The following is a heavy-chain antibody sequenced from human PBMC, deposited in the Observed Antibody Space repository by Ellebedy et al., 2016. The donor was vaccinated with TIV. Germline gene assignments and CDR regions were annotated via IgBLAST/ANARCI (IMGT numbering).Heavy chain of an antibody. CDR2: IYYSGST. D-gene: IGHD3-10*01. CDR1: GGSISSYY. V-gene: IGHV4-59*01. Sequence: MPSETLSLTCTVSGGSISSYYWSWIRQPPGKGLEWIGYIYYSGSTNYNPSLKSRVTISVDTSKNQFSLKLSSVTAADTAVYYCARGAPMVRGSFDYWGQGTLVTVSS. CDR3: ARGAPMVRGSFDY. J-gene: IGHJ4*02.